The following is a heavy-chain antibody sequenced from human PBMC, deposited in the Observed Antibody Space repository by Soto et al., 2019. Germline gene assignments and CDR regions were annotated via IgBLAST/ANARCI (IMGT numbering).Heavy chain of an antibody. V-gene: IGHV4-39*01. J-gene: IGHJ4*02. Sequence: SETLSLTCTVSGGSISSRSYHWGWIRQPPGKGLEWIGRIYNSGSTYYNASLKSRVSISIDTSKNQFSLKLSSVTAADTAVYYCARHPVYATGWQIDYWGQGALVTVSS. CDR3: ARHPVYATGWQIDY. CDR2: IYNSGST. CDR1: GGSISSRSYH. D-gene: IGHD2-2*01.